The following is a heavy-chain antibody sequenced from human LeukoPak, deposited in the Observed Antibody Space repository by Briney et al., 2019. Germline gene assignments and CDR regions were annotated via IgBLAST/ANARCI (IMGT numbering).Heavy chain of an antibody. V-gene: IGHV1-69*01. D-gene: IGHD3-22*01. CDR3: ARVLRDSSGYYRNWFDP. J-gene: IGHJ5*02. CDR2: IIPIFGTA. Sequence: SVKVSCKASGGTFSSYAISWVRQAPGQGLEWMGGIIPIFGTANYAQKFQGRVTITADESTSTAYMELSSLRSEDKAVYYCARVLRDSSGYYRNWFDPWGQGTLVTVSS. CDR1: GGTFSSYA.